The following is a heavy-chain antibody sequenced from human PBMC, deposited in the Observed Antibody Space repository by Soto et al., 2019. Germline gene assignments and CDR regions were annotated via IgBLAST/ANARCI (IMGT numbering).Heavy chain of an antibody. Sequence: SETVSLTCTVSGGSIINDNYSWSWVLQPPGKGLEWIGYSYHSGTTYYNPSLNSRVTISVDGSSNQFSLKLTSVMAADTAVYYCARVVTATRYFDCWGTEILVTVSS. J-gene: IGHJ4*02. CDR3: ARVVTATRYFDC. CDR2: SYHSGTT. V-gene: IGHV4-30-2*01. D-gene: IGHD2-15*01. CDR1: GGSIINDNYS.